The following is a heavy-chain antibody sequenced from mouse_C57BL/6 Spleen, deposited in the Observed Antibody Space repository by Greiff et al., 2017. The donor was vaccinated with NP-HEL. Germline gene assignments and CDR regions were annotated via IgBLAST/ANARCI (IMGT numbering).Heavy chain of an antibody. V-gene: IGHV1-50*01. CDR3: ARRYGDY. CDR1: GYTFTSYW. Sequence: VQLQQSGAELVKPGASVKLSCKASGYTFTSYWMQWVKQRPGQGLEWIGEIDPSDSYTNYNQKFKGKAKLTVDTSSSTAYMQLSSLTSEDSAVYYCARRYGDYWGQGTTLTVSS. D-gene: IGHD2-14*01. CDR2: IDPSDSYT. J-gene: IGHJ2*01.